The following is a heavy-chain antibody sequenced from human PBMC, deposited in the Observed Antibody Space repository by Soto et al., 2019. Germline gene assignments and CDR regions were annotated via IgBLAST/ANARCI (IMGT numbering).Heavy chain of an antibody. Sequence: PSQTLSLTCAISGDSVSSNSAAWNWIRQSPSRGLEWLGRTYYRSKWYNDYAVSVKSRITINPDTSKNQFSLQLNSVTPEDTAVYYCARDRPIAACPDSGYDLYYFDYWGQGTLVTVSS. J-gene: IGHJ4*02. CDR2: TYYRSKWYN. V-gene: IGHV6-1*01. CDR3: ARDRPIAACPDSGYDLYYFDY. CDR1: GDSVSSNSAA. D-gene: IGHD5-12*01.